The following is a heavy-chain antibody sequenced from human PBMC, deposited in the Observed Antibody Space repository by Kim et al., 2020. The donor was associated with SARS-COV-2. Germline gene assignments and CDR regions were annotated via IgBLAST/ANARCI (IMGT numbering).Heavy chain of an antibody. D-gene: IGHD4-17*01. CDR3: ARLGRYGDYGGY. CDR2: IYYSGST. Sequence: SETLSLTCTVSGVSISSGGYYWSWIRQHPGKGLEWIGYIYYSGSTYYNPSLKSRVTISVDTSKNQFSLKLSSVTAADTAVYYCARLGRYGDYGGYWGQGTLVTVSS. CDR1: GVSISSGGYY. V-gene: IGHV4-31*03. J-gene: IGHJ4*02.